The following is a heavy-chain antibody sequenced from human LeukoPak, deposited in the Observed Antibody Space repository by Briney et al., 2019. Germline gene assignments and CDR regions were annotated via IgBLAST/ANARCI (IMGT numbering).Heavy chain of an antibody. Sequence: GASVKVSCKASGYTFTNYEINWVRQATGHGLEWMGWMNPNSGDTAYAQKFQGRVTMTEDTSTDTAYMELSSLRSEDTAVYYCATEGTVAGRWNYWGQGTLVTVSS. J-gene: IGHJ4*02. CDR3: ATEGTVAGRWNY. CDR2: MNPNSGDT. D-gene: IGHD6-19*01. V-gene: IGHV1-8*01. CDR1: GYTFTNYE.